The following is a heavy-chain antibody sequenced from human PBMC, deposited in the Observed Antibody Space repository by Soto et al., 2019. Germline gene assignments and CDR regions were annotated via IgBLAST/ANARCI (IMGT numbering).Heavy chain of an antibody. J-gene: IGHJ3*02. CDR2: IYYSAST. D-gene: IGHD2-15*01. CDR3: AREGGEYCSGGSCYSDLAFDI. Sequence: HVQLQESGPGLVKPSQTLSLTCTVSGGSISSGCYYWSWLRQHPGKGLAWIGYIYYSASTYYNPSLKRRVTISVDTAKNQFSLKLSTVTSADTAVYYCAREGGEYCSGGSCYSDLAFDIWGQGTMVTVSS. V-gene: IGHV4-31*03. CDR1: GGSISSGCYY.